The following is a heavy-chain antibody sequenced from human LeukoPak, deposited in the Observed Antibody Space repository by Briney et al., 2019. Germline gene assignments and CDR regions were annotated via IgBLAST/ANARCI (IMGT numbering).Heavy chain of an antibody. CDR3: ARESSRIQLDWYFDL. V-gene: IGHV3-53*01. J-gene: IGHJ2*01. D-gene: IGHD5-18*01. Sequence: GGSLRLSCSASGFTFSTYGMHWVRQAPGKGLEWVSVIYSGGSTYYADSVKGRFTISRDNSKNTLYLQMNSLRAEDTAVYYCARESSRIQLDWYFDLWGRGTLVTVSS. CDR1: GFTFSTYG. CDR2: IYSGGST.